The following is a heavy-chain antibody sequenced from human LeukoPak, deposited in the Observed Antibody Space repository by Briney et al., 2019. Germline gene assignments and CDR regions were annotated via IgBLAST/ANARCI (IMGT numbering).Heavy chain of an antibody. CDR1: GFTFSSYA. V-gene: IGHV3-30-3*01. J-gene: IGHJ6*02. D-gene: IGHD4-11*01. Sequence: GRSLRLSCAASGFTFSSYAMHWVRQAPGKGLEWVAVISYDGSNKYYADSVKGRFTISRDNSKNTLYLQMNSLRAEDTAVYYCARGDYSFGMDVWGQGTTVTVSS. CDR3: ARGDYSFGMDV. CDR2: ISYDGSNK.